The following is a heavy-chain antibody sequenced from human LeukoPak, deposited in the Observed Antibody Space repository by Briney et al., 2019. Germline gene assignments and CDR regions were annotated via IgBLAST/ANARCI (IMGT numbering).Heavy chain of an antibody. CDR3: AKGGYCSSTSCYRVGYYYGMDV. CDR1: GFTFSSYS. CDR2: ISSSSSYI. J-gene: IGHJ6*02. Sequence: PGGSLRLSCAASGFTFSSYSMNWVRQAPGKGLEWVSSISSSSSYIYYTDSVKGRFTISRDNAKNSLYLQMNSPRAEDTAVYYCAKGGYCSSTSCYRVGYYYGMDVWGQGTTVTVSS. D-gene: IGHD2-2*02. V-gene: IGHV3-21*01.